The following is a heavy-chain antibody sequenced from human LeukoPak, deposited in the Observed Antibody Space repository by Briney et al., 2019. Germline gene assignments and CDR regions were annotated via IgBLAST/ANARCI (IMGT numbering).Heavy chain of an antibody. CDR3: ARDRTGTD. J-gene: IGHJ4*02. CDR2: IYYSGST. Sequence: SQTLSLTCAVSGGSISSGGYSWSWIRQPPGKGLEWIGYIYYSGSTNYNPSLKSRVTISVDTSKNQFSLKLSSVTAADTAVYYCARDRTGTDWGQGTLVXVSS. CDR1: GGSISSGGYS. V-gene: IGHV4-61*08. D-gene: IGHD1-1*01.